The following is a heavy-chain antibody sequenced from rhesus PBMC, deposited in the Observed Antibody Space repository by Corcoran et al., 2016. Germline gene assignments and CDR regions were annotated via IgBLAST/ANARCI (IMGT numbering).Heavy chain of an antibody. J-gene: IGHJ4*01. CDR2: IKRKADGETA. D-gene: IGHD6-13*01. V-gene: IGHV3-30*02. CDR1: GFTFSNSW. CDR3: TTWSSWSPFFY. Sequence: EVQLVESGVGLVQPGGSLRLSCAASGFTFSNSWMSWVRQAPGKGLEWVARIKRKADGETADYAATVKGRFTISRDDSKNTLYLQMNSLKTEDTAVYYCTTWSSWSPFFYWGQGVLVTVSS.